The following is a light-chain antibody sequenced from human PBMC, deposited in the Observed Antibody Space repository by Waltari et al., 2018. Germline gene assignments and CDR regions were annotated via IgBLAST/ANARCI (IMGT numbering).Light chain of an antibody. V-gene: IGLV2-23*02. Sequence: QSALTQPASVSGSPGQSITIPCTGTSSDVGAYYLVSWYQQHPGKAPKLMIYEVSKRPSGVSNRFSGSKSANTASLTISGLQAEDEADYYCCSNADSSTWVFGGGTKLTVL. CDR1: SSDVGAYYL. J-gene: IGLJ3*02. CDR3: CSNADSSTWV. CDR2: EVS.